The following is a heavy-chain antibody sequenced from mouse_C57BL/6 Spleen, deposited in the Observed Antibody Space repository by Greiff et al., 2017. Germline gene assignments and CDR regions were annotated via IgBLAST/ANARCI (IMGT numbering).Heavy chain of an antibody. D-gene: IGHD4-1*01. Sequence: VQLQQSGPELVKPGASVKISCKASGYTFTDYYMHWVKQSHGKSLEWIGDINPNNGGTSYNQKFKGKATLTVDKSSSTAYSELLSLTSEDSAVYYCVASGTGYWGQGTTLTVSS. J-gene: IGHJ2*01. CDR1: GYTFTDYY. V-gene: IGHV1-26*01. CDR3: VASGTGY. CDR2: INPNNGGT.